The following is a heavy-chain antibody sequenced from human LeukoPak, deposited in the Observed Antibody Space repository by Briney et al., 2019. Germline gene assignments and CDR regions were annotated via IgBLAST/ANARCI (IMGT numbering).Heavy chain of an antibody. V-gene: IGHV3-30-3*01. CDR2: ISYDGSNK. J-gene: IGHJ1*01. CDR3: AKDQWLVLGYFQH. Sequence: GGSLRLSCAASGFTFSSYAMHWVRQAPGKGLEWVAVISYDGSNKYYADSVKGRFTISRDNSKNTLYLQMNSLRAEDTAVYYCAKDQWLVLGYFQHWGQGTLVTVSS. CDR1: GFTFSSYA. D-gene: IGHD6-19*01.